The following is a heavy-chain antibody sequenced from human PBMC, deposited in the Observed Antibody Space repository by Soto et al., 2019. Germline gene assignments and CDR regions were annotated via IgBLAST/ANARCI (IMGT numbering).Heavy chain of an antibody. CDR3: ARDRIYDFWSCYYL. J-gene: IGHJ4*02. Sequence: QVQLVQSGAEEKKPGASVKVSCTASGYTFTSYAVHWVRQAPGQRLEWMGWINAGNGNTKYSQKFQGRVTITRDTFASTAYMELSSLTSEDTAVYYCARDRIYDFWSCYYLWGQGTLVTVS. D-gene: IGHD3-3*01. V-gene: IGHV1-3*05. CDR2: INAGNGNT. CDR1: GYTFTSYA.